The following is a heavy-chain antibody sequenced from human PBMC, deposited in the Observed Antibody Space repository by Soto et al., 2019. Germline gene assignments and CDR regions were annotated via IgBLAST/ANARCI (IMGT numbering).Heavy chain of an antibody. D-gene: IGHD3-22*01. Sequence: ASVKVSCKXSGYTFTSYYMHWVRQAPGQGLEWMGIINPSGGSTSYAQKFQGRVTMTRDTSTSTVYMELSSLRSEDTAVYYCARERYYYDSSGYYYAYWGQGTLVTVSS. J-gene: IGHJ4*02. V-gene: IGHV1-46*01. CDR3: ARERYYYDSSGYYYAY. CDR2: INPSGGST. CDR1: GYTFTSYY.